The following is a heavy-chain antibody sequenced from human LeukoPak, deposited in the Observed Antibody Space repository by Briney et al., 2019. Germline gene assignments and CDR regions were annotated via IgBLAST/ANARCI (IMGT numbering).Heavy chain of an antibody. J-gene: IGHJ2*01. CDR3: ARALVRATMVWYFDL. CDR1: GGSISSYY. CDR2: ISHSGST. Sequence: SETLSPTCTVSGGSISSYYWSWIRQPPGKGLEWIGEISHSGSTNYSPSLKSRVTISVDTSKNQFSLNLSSVTAADTAVYYCARALVRATMVWYFDLWGRGTLVTVSS. D-gene: IGHD5-12*01. V-gene: IGHV4-34*01.